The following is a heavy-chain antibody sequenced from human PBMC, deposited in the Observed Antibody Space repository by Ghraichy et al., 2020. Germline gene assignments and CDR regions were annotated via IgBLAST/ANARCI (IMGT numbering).Heavy chain of an antibody. Sequence: SETLSLTCSVSGDSMRNYYWSWIRQSPGKGLEYIAYIDYSGSTNYNPSLKSRVTMSIDTSKNQFSLNLISVTAADRAIYYCAGRRTIAVRFDFWGQGTLVTVSS. V-gene: IGHV4-59*01. J-gene: IGHJ4*02. D-gene: IGHD6-6*01. CDR3: AGRRTIAVRFDF. CDR1: GDSMRNYY. CDR2: IDYSGST.